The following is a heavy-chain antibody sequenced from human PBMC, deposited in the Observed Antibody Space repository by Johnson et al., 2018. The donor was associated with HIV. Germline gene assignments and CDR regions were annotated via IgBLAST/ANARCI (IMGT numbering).Heavy chain of an antibody. J-gene: IGHJ3*01. Sequence: VQLVEFGGGLVQPGGSLKLSCAASGFTFSGSAMHWVRQASGKGLEWVGRVRSKTNNYATAYAASVKGRFTISRDDSKNTAYLQMNSLKSEDTALYYCSHDRSGYHDAFDLWGQGTMVIVSS. CDR1: GFTFSGSA. CDR3: SHDRSGYHDAFDL. V-gene: IGHV3-73*02. CDR2: VRSKTNNYAT. D-gene: IGHD3-22*01.